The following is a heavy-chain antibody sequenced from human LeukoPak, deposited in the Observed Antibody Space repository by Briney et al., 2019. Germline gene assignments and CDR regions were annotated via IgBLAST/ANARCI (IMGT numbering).Heavy chain of an antibody. J-gene: IGHJ4*02. Sequence: SETLSLTCTVSGGSISSSSYYWGWIRQPPGKGLEWIGSIYYSGSTYYNPSLKSRVTISVDTSKNQFSLKLSSVTAADTAVYYCARHRWSTLDYWGQGTLVTVSS. V-gene: IGHV4-39*01. D-gene: IGHD2-2*01. CDR1: GGSISSSSYY. CDR3: ARHRWSTLDY. CDR2: IYYSGST.